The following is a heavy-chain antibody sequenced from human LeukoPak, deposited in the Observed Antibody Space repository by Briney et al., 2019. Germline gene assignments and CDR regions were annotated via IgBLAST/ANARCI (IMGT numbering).Heavy chain of an antibody. J-gene: IGHJ4*02. CDR3: ARVNKGYCSSTSCSPDSDYGY. CDR2: ISSSGSTI. V-gene: IGHV3-48*03. CDR1: GFIFTNYE. D-gene: IGHD2-2*01. Sequence: GGSLRLSCAAPGFIFTNYEMNWVRQAPGKGLEWVSYISSSGSTIYYADSVKGRFTISRDNAKNSLYLQMNSLRAEDTAIYYCARVNKGYCSSTSCSPDSDYGYWGQGTLVTVSS.